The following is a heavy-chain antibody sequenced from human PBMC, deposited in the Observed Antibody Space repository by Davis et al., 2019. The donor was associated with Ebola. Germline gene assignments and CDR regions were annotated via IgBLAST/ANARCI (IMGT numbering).Heavy chain of an antibody. CDR3: AKDRGYKYYYDSSGYYYGNYFDY. J-gene: IGHJ4*02. D-gene: IGHD3-22*01. CDR1: GFTFSSYG. V-gene: IGHV3-30*18. CDR2: ISYDGSNK. Sequence: GESLKISCEASGFTFSSYGMHWVRQAPGKGLEWVAVISYDGSNKYYADSVKGRFTISRDNSKNTLYLQMNSLRAEDTAVYYCAKDRGYKYYYDSSGYYYGNYFDYWGQGTLVTVSS.